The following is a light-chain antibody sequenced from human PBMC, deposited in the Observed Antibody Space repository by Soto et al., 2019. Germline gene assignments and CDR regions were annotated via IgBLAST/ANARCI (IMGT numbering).Light chain of an antibody. CDR1: QGISSY. V-gene: IGKV1-8*01. CDR2: AAS. CDR3: QQYYSYPPYT. J-gene: IGKJ2*01. Sequence: AIRMTQSPSSLSASTGDRVTITCLASQGISSYLAWYQQKPGTAPKLLIYAASTLQSGVPSRFSGSGSGTDFTLTISCLQSEDFATYYCQQYYSYPPYTFGQGTKLEIK.